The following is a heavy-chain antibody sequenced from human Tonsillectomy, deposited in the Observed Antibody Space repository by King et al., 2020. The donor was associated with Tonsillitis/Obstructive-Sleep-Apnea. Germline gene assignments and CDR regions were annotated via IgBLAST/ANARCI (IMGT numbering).Heavy chain of an antibody. Sequence: EAGGSLVKPGGSLRLSWAASGFTFSDYSINWVRQPPGKGLEWGFCLSRVSNYTSYADSVQGRFTISRDNTQNSLYLQMNSLKARDTAVYFCARDLLAPGIEYSSTYNWFDPWGQGTLVTVSS. D-gene: IGHD6-6*01. V-gene: IGHV3-21*01. CDR1: GFTFSDYS. J-gene: IGHJ5*02. CDR3: ARDLLAPGIEYSSTYNWFDP. CDR2: LSRVSNYT.